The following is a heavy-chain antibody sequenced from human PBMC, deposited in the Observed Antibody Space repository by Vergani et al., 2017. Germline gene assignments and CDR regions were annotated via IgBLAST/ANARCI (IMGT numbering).Heavy chain of an antibody. CDR2: IHTSGST. J-gene: IGHJ4*02. V-gene: IGHV4-61*02. Sequence: QVQLQESGPGLVKPSQTLSLTCTVSGGSINSHDYYWSWIRQPAVKGLEWIGRIHTSGSTNYNTSLKIRVPMSDDTSKTQFSLNLTSVTAADTAVYFCARGSCLGGSCYKPLFDYWGQGILVTVSS. CDR3: ARGSCLGGSCYKPLFDY. CDR1: GGSINSHDYY. D-gene: IGHD2-15*01.